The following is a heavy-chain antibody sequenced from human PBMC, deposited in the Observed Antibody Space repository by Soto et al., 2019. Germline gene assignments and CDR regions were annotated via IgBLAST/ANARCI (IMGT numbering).Heavy chain of an antibody. CDR1: GFTFSSYG. J-gene: IGHJ3*02. CDR2: IWYDGSNK. V-gene: IGHV3-33*01. D-gene: IGHD2-15*01. CDR3: AGAPGGGARVAFVI. Sequence: GGSLRLSCAASGFTFSSYGMHWVRQAPGKGLEWVAVIWYDGSNKYYADSVKGRFTISRDNSKNTLYLQMNSLRAEDTVVFYGAGAPGGGARVAFVIGGQGTRATVS.